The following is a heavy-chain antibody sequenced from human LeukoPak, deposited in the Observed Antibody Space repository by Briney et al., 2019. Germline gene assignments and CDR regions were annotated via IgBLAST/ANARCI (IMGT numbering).Heavy chain of an antibody. CDR3: ARPRTSGAFDI. CDR2: INPSSGGT. CDR1: GYTFTGYY. Sequence: ASVKVSCKASGYTFTGYYMHWVRQAPGQGLEWMGWINPSSGGTNYTQKFQGWVTMTRDTSISTAYMELSRLRSDDTAVYYCARPRTSGAFDIWGQGTMVTVSS. J-gene: IGHJ3*02. V-gene: IGHV1-2*04.